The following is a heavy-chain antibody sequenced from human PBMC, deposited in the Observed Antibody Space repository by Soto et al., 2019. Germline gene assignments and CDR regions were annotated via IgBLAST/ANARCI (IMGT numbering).Heavy chain of an antibody. CDR2: IYPGDSDT. D-gene: IGHD2-21*01. J-gene: IGHJ4*02. V-gene: IGHV5-51*01. CDR3: ARPPIAYCGGECEDY. Sequence: GESLKISFKGSGYSFTSYLICWVRQMPVKGLEWMRIIYPGDSDTRYSPSFQGQVTISADKSISTAYLQWSSLKASDTAMYYCARPPIAYCGGECEDYWGQGTLVTVCS. CDR1: GYSFTSYL.